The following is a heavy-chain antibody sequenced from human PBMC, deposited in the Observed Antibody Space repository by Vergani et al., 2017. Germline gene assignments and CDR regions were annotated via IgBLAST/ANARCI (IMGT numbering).Heavy chain of an antibody. V-gene: IGHV3-23*01. D-gene: IGHD6-19*01. CDR2: ISSSDSRT. J-gene: IGHJ3*02. Sequence: EVQLLESGGGLAQPGGSLRLSCAASGFTFRNYAMTWVRQAPGKGLEWVSSISSSDSRTYYADSVRGRVTISRDNSKNTLFLHMNSLRPEDTAVYYCAKVGRSEVAGTFGAFDIWGQGTMVTVSS. CDR1: GFTFRNYA. CDR3: AKVGRSEVAGTFGAFDI.